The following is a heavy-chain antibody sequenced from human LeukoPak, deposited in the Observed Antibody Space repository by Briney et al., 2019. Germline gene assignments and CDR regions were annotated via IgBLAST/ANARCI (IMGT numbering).Heavy chain of an antibody. CDR3: SRRGDYDFDY. CDR1: GFIFSDST. CDR2: IRTNTHNYAT. V-gene: IGHV3-73*01. Sequence: GGSLKLSCAASGFIFSDSTIHWVRQASGKGLEWLGRIRTNTHNYATAYAASLKGRFTIFRDDSHNMAYLQLDSLKTEDTALYYCSRRGDYDFDYWGQGTLVTVSS. D-gene: IGHD4-17*01. J-gene: IGHJ4*02.